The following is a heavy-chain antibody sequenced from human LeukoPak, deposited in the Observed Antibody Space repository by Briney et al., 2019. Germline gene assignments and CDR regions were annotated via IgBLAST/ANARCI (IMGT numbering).Heavy chain of an antibody. CDR3: AKELQAGWYYFDY. D-gene: IGHD6-19*01. Sequence: GGSLRLSCLLYGFTFSSFGMHWVRQAPGEGRGWVAVIWYDGSNKYYADSVKGRFTISRDNSKNTMYLLMDSLRAEDTAVYYCAKELQAGWYYFDYWGQGTLVTVSS. V-gene: IGHV3-33*06. CDR2: IWYDGSNK. J-gene: IGHJ4*02. CDR1: GFTFSSFG.